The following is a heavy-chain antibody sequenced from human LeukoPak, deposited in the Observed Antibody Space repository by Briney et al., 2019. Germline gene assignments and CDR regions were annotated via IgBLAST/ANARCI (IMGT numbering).Heavy chain of an antibody. CDR1: GFTFSDYY. CDR2: ISSSGSTI. J-gene: IGHJ3*01. V-gene: IGHV3-11*04. Sequence: GGSVRLSCAASGFTFSDYYMSWIRQAPGKGLEWVSYISSSGSTIYYADSVKGRFTISGDNAENSLYLQMNSLRVEDTAVYFCARERNTAIVTAFDVWGQGTMVTVSS. CDR3: ARERNTAIVTAFDV. D-gene: IGHD5-18*01.